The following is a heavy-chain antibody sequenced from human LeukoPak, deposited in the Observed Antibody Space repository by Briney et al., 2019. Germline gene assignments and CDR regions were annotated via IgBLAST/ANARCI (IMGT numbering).Heavy chain of an antibody. D-gene: IGHD3-16*01. V-gene: IGHV1-46*01. CDR2: INPNGGST. CDR1: GYTFISYY. Sequence: GASVKVSCKTSGYTFISYYLHWVRQAPGQGLEWMGLINPNGGSTNYAQRFQGRVTMTRNTSTSTVYMELSRLRSDDTAVYYCARDPVLRSGGTWGQGTLVTVSS. CDR3: ARDPVLRSGGT. J-gene: IGHJ5*02.